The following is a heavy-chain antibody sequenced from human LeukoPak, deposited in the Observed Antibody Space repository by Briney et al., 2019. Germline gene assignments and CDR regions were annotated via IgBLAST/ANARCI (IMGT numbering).Heavy chain of an antibody. D-gene: IGHD3-9*01. V-gene: IGHV1-2*02. Sequence: ASVKVSCKASGYTFTGYYMHWVRQAPGQGLEWMGWINPYSGGTNYAQKFQGRVTMTRDTSISTAYMELSRLRSDDTAVYYCARGHDILTGYDYWGQGTLVTVSS. J-gene: IGHJ4*02. CDR3: ARGHDILTGYDY. CDR2: INPYSGGT. CDR1: GYTFTGYY.